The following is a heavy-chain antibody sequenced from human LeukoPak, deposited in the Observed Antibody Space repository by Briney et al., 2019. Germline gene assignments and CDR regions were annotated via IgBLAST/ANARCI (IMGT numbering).Heavy chain of an antibody. CDR3: AKGGRDCSSSRCWYYFGY. J-gene: IGHJ4*02. Sequence: PGVSLGLLRASSVFTFSSYSISWVRQAPGKGREWVSSVNQLDDTKHCADSVKGRYTISTDNSKNTLYLHMNSLKAEDTAVYSCAKGGRDCSSSRCWYYFGYCGQGTLVTVSS. CDR2: VNQLDDTK. CDR1: VFTFSSYS. D-gene: IGHD2-2*01. V-gene: IGHV3-23*01.